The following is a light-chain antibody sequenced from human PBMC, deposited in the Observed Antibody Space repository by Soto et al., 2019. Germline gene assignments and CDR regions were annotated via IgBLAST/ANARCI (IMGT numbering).Light chain of an antibody. Sequence: IVMTQSPATLSVSPGERATLSCRASQSVSSNLAWYQQKPGQAPRLLIYGASTRATGFPARFSGSASGTEFTLTISRLEPEDFAVYYCQQYGSSPWTFGQGTKVEIK. V-gene: IGKV3-15*01. CDR1: QSVSSN. CDR3: QQYGSSPWT. CDR2: GAS. J-gene: IGKJ1*01.